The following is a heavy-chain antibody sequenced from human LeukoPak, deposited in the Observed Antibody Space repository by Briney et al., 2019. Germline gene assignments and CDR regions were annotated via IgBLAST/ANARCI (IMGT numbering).Heavy chain of an antibody. CDR3: ARSSYSSSSSV. CDR1: GFTFSGSW. D-gene: IGHD6-6*01. CDR2: INSDGSEG. J-gene: IGHJ3*01. V-gene: IGHV3-7*03. Sequence: GGSLRLSCAVSGFTFSGSWMSWSRQAPEKGLEWVASINSDGSEGYYADVVKGRFTISRDNAKNSLYLQINSLRAEDTAVYYCARSSYSSSSSVWGQGTMVTVSS.